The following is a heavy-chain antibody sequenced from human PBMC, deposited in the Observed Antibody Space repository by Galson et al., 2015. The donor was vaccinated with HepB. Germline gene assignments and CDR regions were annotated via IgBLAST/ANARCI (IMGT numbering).Heavy chain of an antibody. Sequence: SLRLSCAASGFTFSSYSMNWVRQAPGKGLEWVSSISSSSSYIYYADPVKGRFTISRDNAKNSLYLQMNSLRAEDTAVYYCARDLGYCSGGSCYSHAFDIWGQGTMVTVSS. D-gene: IGHD2-15*01. CDR1: GFTFSSYS. CDR3: ARDLGYCSGGSCYSHAFDI. J-gene: IGHJ3*02. V-gene: IGHV3-21*01. CDR2: ISSSSSYI.